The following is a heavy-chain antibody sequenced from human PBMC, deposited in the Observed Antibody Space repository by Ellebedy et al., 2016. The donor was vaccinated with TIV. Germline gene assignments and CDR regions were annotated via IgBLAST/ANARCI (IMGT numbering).Heavy chain of an antibody. V-gene: IGHV1-18*04. CDR1: GYSFINYG. D-gene: IGHD2-15*01. J-gene: IGHJ6*02. Sequence: ASVKVSXKASGYSFINYGVTWLRQAPGQGLEWMGWISVYNGDTYYAQKLQDRVTMATDTSTSTVYMELRSLTSDDTAVYFCAREGHCSAGSCYYYGMDVWGQGTTVTVSS. CDR2: ISVYNGDT. CDR3: AREGHCSAGSCYYYGMDV.